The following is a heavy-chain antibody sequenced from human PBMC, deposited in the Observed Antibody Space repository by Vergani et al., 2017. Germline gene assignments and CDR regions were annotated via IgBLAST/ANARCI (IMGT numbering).Heavy chain of an antibody. CDR3: ASLAGDYRDLHRAYYYYYYYMDV. V-gene: IGHV3-48*04. J-gene: IGHJ6*03. CDR1: GFTFSSYS. D-gene: IGHD4-17*01. CDR2: ISSSSSTI. Sequence: EVQLVESGGGLVQPGGSLRLSCAASGFTFSSYSMNWVRQAPGKGLEWVSYISSSSSTIYYADSVKGRFTISRDNAKNSLYLQMNSLRAEDTAVYYCASLAGDYRDLHRAYYYYYYYMDVWGKGTTVTVSS.